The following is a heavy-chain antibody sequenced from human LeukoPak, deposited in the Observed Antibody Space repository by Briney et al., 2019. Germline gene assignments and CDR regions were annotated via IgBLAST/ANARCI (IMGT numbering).Heavy chain of an antibody. Sequence: SETLSLTCAVFGGSISSSNWWSWVRQPPGKGLEWIGYIFYTGSTNYNPSLKSRVTISVLTSKNRFSLKLSSVTAADTAVYYCATLTGGDDAFDIWGQGTMVTVSS. CDR1: GGSISSSNW. J-gene: IGHJ3*02. V-gene: IGHV4-4*02. CDR2: IFYTGST. D-gene: IGHD4-23*01. CDR3: ATLTGGDDAFDI.